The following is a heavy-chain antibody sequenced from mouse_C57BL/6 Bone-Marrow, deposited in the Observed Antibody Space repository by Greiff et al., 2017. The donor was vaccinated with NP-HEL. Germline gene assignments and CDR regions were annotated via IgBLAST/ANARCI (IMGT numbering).Heavy chain of an antibody. CDR3: ARGTPLLLRV. V-gene: IGHV1-39*01. Sequence: VHVKQSGPELVKPGASVKISCKASGYSFTDYNMNWVMQSNGKSLEWIGVINPNYGTTSYNQKFKGKATLTVDQASSTAYMQLNSLTSEDSAVYYWARGTPLLLRVWGTGTTVTVSS. J-gene: IGHJ1*03. D-gene: IGHD1-1*01. CDR2: INPNYGTT. CDR1: GYSFTDYN.